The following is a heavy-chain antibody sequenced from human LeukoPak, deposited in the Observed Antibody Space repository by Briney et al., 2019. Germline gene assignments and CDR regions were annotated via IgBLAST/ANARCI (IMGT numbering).Heavy chain of an antibody. V-gene: IGHV3-23*01. Sequence: GGSLRLSCAASGFTFSSYAMSWVRQAPGKGLEWVSAISGSGGSTYYADSVKGRFTISRDNSKNTLYLQMNSLRAEDTAVYYCAKEVYDFWSGYYPFDYWGQGTPVTVSS. D-gene: IGHD3-3*01. J-gene: IGHJ4*02. CDR2: ISGSGGST. CDR3: AKEVYDFWSGYYPFDY. CDR1: GFTFSSYA.